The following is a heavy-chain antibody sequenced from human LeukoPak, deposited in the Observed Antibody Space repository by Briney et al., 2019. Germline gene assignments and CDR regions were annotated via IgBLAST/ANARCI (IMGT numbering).Heavy chain of an antibody. Sequence: GGSLRLSCAASGFTFSSYWMSWVRQAPGKGLEWVAVISYDGTNKYYADSVKGRFTISRDNSKNTLYLQMNSLRAEDTAVYYCARAAFSVVTHFDYWGQGTLVTVSS. CDR2: ISYDGTNK. CDR1: GFTFSSYW. V-gene: IGHV3-30*03. D-gene: IGHD4-23*01. J-gene: IGHJ4*02. CDR3: ARAAFSVVTHFDY.